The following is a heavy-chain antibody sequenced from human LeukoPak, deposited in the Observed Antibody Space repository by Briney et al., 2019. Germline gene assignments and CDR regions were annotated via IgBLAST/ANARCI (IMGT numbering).Heavy chain of an antibody. CDR1: GGTFSSYA. CDR3: ARSSIIAAAGPYYFDY. D-gene: IGHD6-13*01. CDR2: IIPIFGTA. Sequence: SVTVSCKASGGTFSSYAISWVRQAPGQGLEWMGGIIPIFGTANYAQKFQGRVTITADKSTSTAYMELSSLRSEDTAVYYCARSSIIAAAGPYYFDYWGQGTLVTVSS. J-gene: IGHJ4*02. V-gene: IGHV1-69*06.